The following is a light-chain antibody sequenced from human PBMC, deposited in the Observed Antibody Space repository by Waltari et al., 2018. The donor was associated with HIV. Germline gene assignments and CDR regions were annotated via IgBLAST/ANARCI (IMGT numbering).Light chain of an antibody. CDR2: KAS. V-gene: IGKV1-5*03. CDR1: QSINAW. Sequence: DIQMTQSPSTLSASVGDRVIITCRASQSINAWLAWYQQIPGKAPRLLIYKASNLQSGVPSRFSCSGSGTEFTLTISSLQPDDFATYYCQQYNNFPATFGPGTKVDIK. CDR3: QQYNNFPAT. J-gene: IGKJ3*01.